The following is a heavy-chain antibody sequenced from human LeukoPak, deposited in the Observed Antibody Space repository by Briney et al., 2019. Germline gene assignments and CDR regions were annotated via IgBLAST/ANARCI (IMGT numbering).Heavy chain of an antibody. Sequence: GGSLRLSCAASGFTFRSYWMDWVRQAPGKGLEWVADIKQDGSEQYYVDSVKGRFTISRDNAKNTLYLQMNSLRAEDTAVYYCARTSAARYAFDIWGQGTMVTVSS. V-gene: IGHV3-7*01. CDR1: GFTFRSYW. D-gene: IGHD6-6*01. CDR2: IKQDGSEQ. CDR3: ARTSAARYAFDI. J-gene: IGHJ3*02.